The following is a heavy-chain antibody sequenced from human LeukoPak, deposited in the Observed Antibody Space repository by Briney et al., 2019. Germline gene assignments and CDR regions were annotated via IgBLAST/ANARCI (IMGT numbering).Heavy chain of an antibody. CDR3: ARDWVGSSYTFDI. D-gene: IGHD6-6*01. J-gene: IGHJ3*02. V-gene: IGHV4-61*08. CDR1: GGSISSGGYY. Sequence: SETLSLTCTVSGGSISSGGYYWSWIRQPPGKGLEWIGNIYDSGSPNYNPSLKSRVTISVDSSQNQFSLRLTSVTAADTAVYYCARDWVGSSYTFDIWGQGTLVTISS. CDR2: IYDSGSP.